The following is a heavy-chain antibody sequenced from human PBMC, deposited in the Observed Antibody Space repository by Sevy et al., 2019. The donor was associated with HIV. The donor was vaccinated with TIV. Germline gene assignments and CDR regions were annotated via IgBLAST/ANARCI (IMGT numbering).Heavy chain of an antibody. V-gene: IGHV3-33*01. CDR2: IWHDGKNK. J-gene: IGHJ6*02. CDR1: GFTFRNYG. CDR3: ARDQGKDAPMDV. Sequence: GGSLRLSCVASGFTFRNYGMHWVRQAPGKGLEWVAVIWHDGKNKNYAEYVKGRFTIFRDNSKNTLYLEMNSLRVEDTAVFYCARDQGKDAPMDVWGQGTTVTVSS. D-gene: IGHD6-13*01.